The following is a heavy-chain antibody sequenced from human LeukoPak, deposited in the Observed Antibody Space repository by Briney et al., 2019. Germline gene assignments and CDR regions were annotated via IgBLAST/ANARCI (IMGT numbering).Heavy chain of an antibody. CDR2: IIIISSYI. CDR3: ARVSSTRRSSGFDY. J-gene: IGHJ4*02. Sequence: PGGSLRLACAAAGFTFSSYSMNWVRQAPGKGLEWVSSIIIISSYIYYADSVKGRFTISREKAKNSLYLQMNSLRAEDTAVYYCARVSSTRRSSGFDYWGQGTLVTVSS. CDR1: GFTFSSYS. D-gene: IGHD6-13*01. V-gene: IGHV3-21*01.